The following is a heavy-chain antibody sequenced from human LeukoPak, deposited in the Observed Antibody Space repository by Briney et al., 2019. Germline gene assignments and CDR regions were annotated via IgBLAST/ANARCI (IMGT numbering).Heavy chain of an antibody. Sequence: SGGSLRLSCAASGFTFSSYSMNWVRQAPGKGLEWVSSISSSSSYIYYADSVKGRFTISRDNAKNSLYLQMNSLRAEDTAVYYCARVSGVGATRMDFDYWGQGTLVTVSS. CDR2: ISSSSSYI. V-gene: IGHV3-21*01. D-gene: IGHD1-26*01. J-gene: IGHJ4*02. CDR1: GFTFSSYS. CDR3: ARVSGVGATRMDFDY.